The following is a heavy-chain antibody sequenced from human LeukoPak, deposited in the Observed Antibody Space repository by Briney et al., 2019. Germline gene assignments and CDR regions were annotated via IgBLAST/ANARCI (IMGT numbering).Heavy chain of an antibody. J-gene: IGHJ5*02. CDR3: ASAYSSSWVGNWFDP. D-gene: IGHD6-13*01. CDR1: GGSFSGYY. Sequence: SETLSLTCAVYGGSFSGYYWSWIRQPPGKGLEWIGEINHSGSTNYNPSLKSRVTISVDTSKNQFSLKLSSVTAADTAVYYCASAYSSSWVGNWFDPWGQGTLVTVSS. V-gene: IGHV4-34*01. CDR2: INHSGST.